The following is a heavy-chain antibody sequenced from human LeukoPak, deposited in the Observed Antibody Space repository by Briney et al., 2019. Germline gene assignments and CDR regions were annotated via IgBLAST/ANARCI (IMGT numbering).Heavy chain of an antibody. CDR3: AKDNRYYYDSSGYHHY. J-gene: IGHJ4*02. Sequence: GGSLRLSCAASGFTSSSYWMHWVRQAPGKGLVWVSRINSDGSNTNYADSVKGRSTISRDNAKNTVYLQMNSLRAEDTAVYYCAKDNRYYYDSSGYHHYWGQGTLVTVSS. D-gene: IGHD3-22*01. CDR1: GFTSSSYW. CDR2: INSDGSNT. V-gene: IGHV3-74*01.